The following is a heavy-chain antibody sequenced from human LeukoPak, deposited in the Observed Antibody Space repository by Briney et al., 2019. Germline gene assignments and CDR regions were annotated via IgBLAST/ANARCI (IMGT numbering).Heavy chain of an antibody. CDR1: GGSFSGYY. CDR2: INQSGST. Sequence: PSETLSLTCAVYGGSFSGYYWSWIRQPPGKGLEWIGEINQSGSTNYDPSLKSRVTISVDTSKNQFSLKLSSVTAADTAVYYCAMSYDSSGYYSSYWGQGTLVTVSS. J-gene: IGHJ4*02. CDR3: AMSYDSSGYYSSY. V-gene: IGHV4-34*01. D-gene: IGHD3-22*01.